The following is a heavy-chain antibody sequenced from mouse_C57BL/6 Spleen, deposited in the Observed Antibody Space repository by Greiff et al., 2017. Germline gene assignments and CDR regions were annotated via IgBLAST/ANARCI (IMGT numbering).Heavy chain of an antibody. CDR2: IRNKANGYTT. Sequence: EVQRVESGGGLVQPGGSLSLSCAASGFTFTDYYMSWVRQPPGKALEWLGFIRNKANGYTTEYSASVKGRFTISRDNSQSILYLQMNALRAEDSATYYCARYDWEFAYWGQGTLVTVSA. D-gene: IGHD4-1*01. V-gene: IGHV7-3*01. CDR3: ARYDWEFAY. J-gene: IGHJ3*01. CDR1: GFTFTDYY.